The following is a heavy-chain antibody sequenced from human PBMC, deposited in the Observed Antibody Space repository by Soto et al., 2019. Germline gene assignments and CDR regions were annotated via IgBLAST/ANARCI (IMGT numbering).Heavy chain of an antibody. V-gene: IGHV3-30*18. CDR1: GYTFNSYG. Sequence: QVQLVESGGGVVQPGRSLRLSCAASGYTFNSYGIHWVRQTPGKGLEWVAVISHDGSKKYYADSVKGRFTISRDNSKTTLYLQMDGLTTEDTAVYHCAKDKGAAGGGMGGDGFDIWGRGTTVIVSS. D-gene: IGHD6-13*01. J-gene: IGHJ3*02. CDR2: ISHDGSKK. CDR3: AKDKGAAGGGMGGDGFDI.